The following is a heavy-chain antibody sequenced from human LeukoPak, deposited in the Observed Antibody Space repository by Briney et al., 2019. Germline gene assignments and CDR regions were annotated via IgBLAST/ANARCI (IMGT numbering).Heavy chain of an antibody. J-gene: IGHJ4*02. CDR3: AKGDYYDSSGYYSFDY. V-gene: IGHV3-9*01. CDR1: GFTFDDYA. CDR2: ISWNSGSI. D-gene: IGHD3-22*01. Sequence: GGSLRLSCAASGFTFDDYAMHWVRHAPGKGLEWVSGISWNSGSIGYADSVKGRFTISRDNAKNSLYLQMNSLRAEDTALYYCAKGDYYDSSGYYSFDYWGQGTLVTVSS.